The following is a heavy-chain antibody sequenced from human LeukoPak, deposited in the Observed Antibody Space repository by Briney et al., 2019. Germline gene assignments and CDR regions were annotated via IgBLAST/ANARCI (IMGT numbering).Heavy chain of an antibody. CDR1: GGSFIGFH. CDR2: INHSGST. Sequence: NSSETLSLTCAVYGGSFIGFHWNWIRQPPGKGLEWIGDINHSGSTNYNPSLKSRVTISVDTSKNQFSLKLSSATAADTAVYYCALEGGFGKLDYWGQGTLVTVSS. J-gene: IGHJ4*02. V-gene: IGHV4-34*01. CDR3: ALEGGFGKLDY. D-gene: IGHD3-16*01.